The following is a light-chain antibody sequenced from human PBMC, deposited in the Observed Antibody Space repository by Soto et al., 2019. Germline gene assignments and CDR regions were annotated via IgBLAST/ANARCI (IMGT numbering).Light chain of an antibody. Sequence: EIVLTQSPVTLSVSTGERTTLSCRSSKSGGNKLGWYQKRPGQAPRLLIIGASTRATGVPAKFSGSGSGTEFSLTINNLQSEDSAIYYCHQYASWSPFTFGQGTRLEIK. V-gene: IGKV3-15*01. CDR1: KSGGNK. J-gene: IGKJ5*01. CDR2: GAS. CDR3: HQYASWSPFT.